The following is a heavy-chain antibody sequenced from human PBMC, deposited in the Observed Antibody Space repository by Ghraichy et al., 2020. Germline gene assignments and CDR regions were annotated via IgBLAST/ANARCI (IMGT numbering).Heavy chain of an antibody. V-gene: IGHV3-73*01. J-gene: IGHJ5*02. CDR1: GFTFSGSD. CDR3: TSPTTIEVER. Sequence: GGSLRLSCAASGFTFSGSDMHWVRQASGKGLEWVGRIRSKANNYATSYAASVEGRFTVSRDDSKNTAFLQMNTLKTEDTAVYYCTSPTTIEVERWGQGILVTVSS. CDR2: IRSKANNYAT. D-gene: IGHD4-11*01.